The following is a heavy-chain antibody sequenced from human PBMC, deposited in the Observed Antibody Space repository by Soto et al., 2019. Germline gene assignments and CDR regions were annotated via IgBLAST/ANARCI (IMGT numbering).Heavy chain of an antibody. CDR2: ITYDGSNK. CDR1: GFNFDNYG. Sequence: LRLSCQASGFNFDNYGMHWARQAPGKGLEWVAVITYDGSNKYYADSVKGRFTISRDNSKNTLSLHLNTLKPEDTAVYHCAKDRVGGTFYTPLGFWGQGTLVTAPQ. V-gene: IGHV3-30*18. J-gene: IGHJ4*02. D-gene: IGHD1-7*01. CDR3: AKDRVGGTFYTPLGF.